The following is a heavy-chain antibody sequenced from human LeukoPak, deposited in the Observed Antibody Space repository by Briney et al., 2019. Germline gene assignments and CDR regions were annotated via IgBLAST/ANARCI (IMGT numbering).Heavy chain of an antibody. V-gene: IGHV3-30*03. CDR3: ATTVTTGTDY. CDR1: GFIFSSYW. D-gene: IGHD4-17*01. Sequence: GGSLRLSCAASGFIFSSYWMHWVRQAPGKGLEWVAVISYDGSNKYYADSVKGRFTISRDNSKNTLYLQMNSLRAEDTAVYYCATTVTTGTDYWGQGTLVTVSS. CDR2: ISYDGSNK. J-gene: IGHJ4*02.